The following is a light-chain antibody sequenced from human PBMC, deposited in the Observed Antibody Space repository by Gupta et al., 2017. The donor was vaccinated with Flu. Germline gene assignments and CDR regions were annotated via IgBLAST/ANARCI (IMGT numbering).Light chain of an antibody. Sequence: EIVLTQSPVTLSLSPGERATLSCRASESISTYLAWYQQKPGQAPRLLIYDASNRATGIPVRFSGSGSGTDFTLTISSLHPEDCAVYYCQQRSNWPPLTFGGGTKVEI. V-gene: IGKV3-11*01. CDR3: QQRSNWPPLT. J-gene: IGKJ4*01. CDR1: ESISTY. CDR2: DAS.